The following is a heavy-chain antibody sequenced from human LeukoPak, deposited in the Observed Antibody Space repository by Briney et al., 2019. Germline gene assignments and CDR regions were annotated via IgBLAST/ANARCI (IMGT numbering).Heavy chain of an antibody. V-gene: IGHV3-30*04. CDR3: ARDGARGRYYYYGMDV. CDR1: GFSFENYA. J-gene: IGHJ6*02. CDR2: ISYNGRKE. Sequence: GGSLRLSCAASGFSFENYAMHWVRQAPGKGLEWLAVISYNGRKEYYADSVKGRFTISRDNAKNSLYLQMNSLRAEDTAVYYCARDGARGRYYYYGMDVWGQGTTVTVSS. D-gene: IGHD3-16*01.